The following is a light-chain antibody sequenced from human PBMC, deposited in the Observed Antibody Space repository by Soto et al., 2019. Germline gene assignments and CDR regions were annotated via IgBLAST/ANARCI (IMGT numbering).Light chain of an antibody. Sequence: QSALTQPASVSGSPGQSITISCTGTSSDVGGYNYVSWYQQHPGKAPKLMNYDVSNRPSGVSNRFSGSKSGNTASLTISGLQAEDEADYYCSSYTSSSHVVFGGGTKVTVL. CDR3: SSYTSSSHVV. CDR1: SSDVGGYNY. CDR2: DVS. V-gene: IGLV2-14*01. J-gene: IGLJ2*01.